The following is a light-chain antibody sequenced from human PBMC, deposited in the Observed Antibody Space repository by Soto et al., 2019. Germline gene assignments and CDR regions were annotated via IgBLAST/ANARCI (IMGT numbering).Light chain of an antibody. V-gene: IGKV3-20*01. Sequence: EILLTQSPVTLSLSPGQRATLSCRASQSISTYLAWYQVKPGQAPRLLIYDASSRATGVPARFSGSGSGTDFSLTISSLEPEDFAVYYCQQYGSSRWTFGQGTKVDIK. CDR1: QSISTY. CDR2: DAS. CDR3: QQYGSSRWT. J-gene: IGKJ1*01.